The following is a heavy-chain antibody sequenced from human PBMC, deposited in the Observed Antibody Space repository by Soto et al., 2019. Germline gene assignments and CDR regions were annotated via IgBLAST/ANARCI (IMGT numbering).Heavy chain of an antibody. Sequence: SETLSLTCTVSGGSISSSSYYWGWIRQPPGKGLEWIGSIYYSGSTYYNPSLKSRVTISVDTSKNQFSLKLSSVTAADMAVYYCARRLSYSSSWYTYYYYYYGMDVWGQGTTVTVSS. CDR1: GGSISSSSYY. V-gene: IGHV4-39*01. J-gene: IGHJ6*02. CDR3: ARRLSYSSSWYTYYYYYYGMDV. CDR2: IYYSGST. D-gene: IGHD6-13*01.